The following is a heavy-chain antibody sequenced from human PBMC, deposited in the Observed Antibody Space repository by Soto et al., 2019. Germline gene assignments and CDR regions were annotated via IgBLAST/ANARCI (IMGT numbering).Heavy chain of an antibody. CDR1: GGSISSYY. Sequence: SETLSLTCTVSGGSISSYYWSWIRQPPGKGLEWIGYIYYSGSTNYNPSLKSRVTISVDTSKNQFSLKLSSVTAADTAVYYCARAAGLVSGSYYYFDYWGQGTLVTVSS. J-gene: IGHJ4*02. V-gene: IGHV4-59*01. CDR3: ARAAGLVSGSYYYFDY. CDR2: IYYSGST. D-gene: IGHD1-26*01.